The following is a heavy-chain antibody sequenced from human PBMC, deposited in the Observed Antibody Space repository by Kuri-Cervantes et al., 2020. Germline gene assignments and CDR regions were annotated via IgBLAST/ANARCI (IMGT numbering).Heavy chain of an antibody. J-gene: IGHJ4*01. V-gene: IGHV1-2*02. CDR2: INPDSGDT. CDR3: ASKSCGVLNCLLRDLGF. D-gene: IGHD2-21*01. CDR1: GYTFSNYY. Sequence: ASVQVSCKASGYTFSNYYMHWVRRAPRQGLEWMGSINPDSGDTDPAQKFPGRVTLTRNTSISTAFMALGRLTSDDTAVYYCASKSCGVLNCLLRDLGFWGQGTLVTVSS.